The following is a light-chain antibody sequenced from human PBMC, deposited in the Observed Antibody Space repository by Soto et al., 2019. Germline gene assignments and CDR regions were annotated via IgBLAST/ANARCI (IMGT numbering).Light chain of an antibody. CDR1: QTISNW. Sequence: DIQMTQSPSTLSASVGDRVTITCRASQTISNWLAWYQQTPGKAPTLLSYEASTLERGVPSRFRGTGAGTEFTLSIDSLKPDYFETYYCQQYHTSSITFGQGTRLQIK. CDR3: QQYHTSSIT. V-gene: IGKV1-5*01. CDR2: EAS. J-gene: IGKJ5*01.